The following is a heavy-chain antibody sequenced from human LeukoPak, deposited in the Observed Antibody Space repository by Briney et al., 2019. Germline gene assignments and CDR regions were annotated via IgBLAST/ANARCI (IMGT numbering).Heavy chain of an antibody. J-gene: IGHJ3*02. CDR3: ASLDWVDAFDI. CDR2: INPSGGST. Sequence: ASVKVSCKASGYTFTSYYMHWVRQAPGQGLEWMGIINPSGGSTSYAQKFQGRVTMPRDTSTSTVYMELSSLRSEDTAVYYCASLDWVDAFDIWGQGTMVTVSS. V-gene: IGHV1-46*01. CDR1: GYTFTSYY. D-gene: IGHD3-9*01.